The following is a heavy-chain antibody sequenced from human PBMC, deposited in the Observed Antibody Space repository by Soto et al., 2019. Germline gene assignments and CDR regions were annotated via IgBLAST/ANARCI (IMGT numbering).Heavy chain of an antibody. J-gene: IGHJ5*02. D-gene: IGHD6-19*01. V-gene: IGHV1-3*01. CDR1: GYIFTTYA. Sequence: GASVKVSCKASGYIFTTYAMHWVRQAPGQRLEWMGWINAGNGNTKYSPKFQGRVTMTRDTATSTAYMELSSLRSEDTAVYYCARDGAVAGTDGNWFDPWGQGTLVTVSS. CDR2: INAGNGNT. CDR3: ARDGAVAGTDGNWFDP.